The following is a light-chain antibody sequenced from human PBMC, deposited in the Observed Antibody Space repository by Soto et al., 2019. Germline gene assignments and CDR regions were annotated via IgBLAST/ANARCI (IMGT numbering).Light chain of an antibody. V-gene: IGLV2-14*03. J-gene: IGLJ1*01. CDR3: SSYRSTTTYV. Sequence: SVLTQPASVSGSPGQSITISCTGTSSDVGGYNYVSWYQQHPGKAPKLMIYDVSNRPSGVSNRFSGSKSGNTASLTISGLQAEDEAEYYCSSYRSTTTYVFGTGTKVTVL. CDR1: SSDVGGYNY. CDR2: DVS.